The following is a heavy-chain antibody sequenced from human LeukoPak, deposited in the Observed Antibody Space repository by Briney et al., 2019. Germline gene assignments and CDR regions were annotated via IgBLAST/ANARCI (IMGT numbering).Heavy chain of an antibody. V-gene: IGHV3-30*02. CDR1: GFTFSSYG. J-gene: IGHJ3*02. CDR2: IRYDGSNK. D-gene: IGHD3-3*01. CDR3: ARGPFLEWLLSSDAFDI. Sequence: PGGSLRLSCAASGFTFSSYGMHWVRQAPGKGLEWVAFIRYDGSNKYYADSVKGRFTISRDNSKNTLYLQMNSLRAEDTAVYYCARGPFLEWLLSSDAFDIWGQGTMVTVSS.